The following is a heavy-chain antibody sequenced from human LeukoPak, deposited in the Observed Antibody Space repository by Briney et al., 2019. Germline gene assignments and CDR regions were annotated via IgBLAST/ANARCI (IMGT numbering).Heavy chain of an antibody. V-gene: IGHV3-23*01. CDR1: GFTFSSQA. J-gene: IGHJ4*02. CDR3: TKGTTVTQDPGY. D-gene: IGHD4-17*01. CDR2: ISGSGRNT. Sequence: GGSLRLSCAASGFTFSSQAMSWARQAPGKGLEWVSAISGSGRNTYYGDSVKGRFTISRDNSKNSVYLQMNSLRADDTAVYYCTKGTTVTQDPGYWGQGTLVTVSS.